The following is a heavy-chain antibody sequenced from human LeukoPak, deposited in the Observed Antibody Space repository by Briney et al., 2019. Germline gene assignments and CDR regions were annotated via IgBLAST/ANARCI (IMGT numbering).Heavy chain of an antibody. Sequence: GGSLRLSCAASGFTFTRFNMNWVRQAPGKGLELVSSISTSGTYIYYADSVKGRFTISRHNSKNTVYLQMNNLRVEDTAMYFCARVDTTLSYRLDYWGQGTLVTVSS. CDR2: ISTSGTYI. V-gene: IGHV3-21*04. CDR3: ARVDTTLSYRLDY. CDR1: GFTFTRFN. D-gene: IGHD1-1*01. J-gene: IGHJ4*02.